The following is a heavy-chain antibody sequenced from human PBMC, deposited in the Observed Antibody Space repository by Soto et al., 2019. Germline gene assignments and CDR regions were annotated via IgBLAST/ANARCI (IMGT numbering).Heavy chain of an antibody. CDR1: GGSISSGGYS. CDR2: ISHSGNT. V-gene: IGHV4-30-2*01. J-gene: IGHJ6*02. D-gene: IGHD3-9*01. CDR3: ARVVRYFDTPYGMDV. Sequence: PSETLSLTCAVSGGSISSGGYSWSWIRQPPGKGLEWIGYISHSGNTYYNSSLKSRLTMSLDTSKNQFSLSLSSVTAEDTAEYYCARVVRYFDTPYGMDVWGQGTTVTVSS.